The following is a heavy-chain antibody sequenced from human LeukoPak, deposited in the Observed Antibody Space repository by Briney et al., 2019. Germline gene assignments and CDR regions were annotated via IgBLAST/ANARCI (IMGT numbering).Heavy chain of an antibody. CDR2: INSDGRST. CDR1: GFTFSTYW. J-gene: IGHJ4*02. Sequence: AGGSLRLSCAASGFTFSTYWMHWVRHAPGKGLVWVARINSDGRSTNYADSVKGRFTISRDNAKNTLYLQMNSLRAEDTAVYHCARGLTDSSWYLVYWGQGTLVTVSS. CDR3: ARGLTDSSWYLVY. V-gene: IGHV3-74*01. D-gene: IGHD6-13*01.